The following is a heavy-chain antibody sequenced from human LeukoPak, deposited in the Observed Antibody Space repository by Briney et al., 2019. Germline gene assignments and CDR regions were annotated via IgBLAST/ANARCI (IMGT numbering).Heavy chain of an antibody. J-gene: IGHJ4*02. CDR1: GFTFTSSG. Sequence: GGTLRLSCSASGFTFTSSGMSWVRQAPGKGLEWVSAISGSGGSTYYADSVRGRLTISRDNSKNTLYLQMNSLRAEDTAVYYCARRAGAYSHPYDYWGQGTLVTVSS. CDR2: ISGSGGST. CDR3: ARRAGAYSHPYDY. V-gene: IGHV3-23*01. D-gene: IGHD4/OR15-4a*01.